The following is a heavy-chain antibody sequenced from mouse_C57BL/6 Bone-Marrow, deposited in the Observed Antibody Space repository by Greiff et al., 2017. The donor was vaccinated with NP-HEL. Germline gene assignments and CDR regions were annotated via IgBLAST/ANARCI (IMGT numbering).Heavy chain of an antibody. CDR1: GYTFTEYT. V-gene: IGHV1-82*01. D-gene: IGHD1-1*01. CDR2: IYPGDGDT. Sequence: QVQLQQSGAELVKPGASVKLSCKASGYTFTEYTIHWVKQRPGKGLEWIGRIYPGDGDTNYNGKFKGKATLTADKSSSTAYMQLSSLTSEDSAVYFCARSHYGSSSYYAMDYWGQGTSVTVSS. J-gene: IGHJ4*01. CDR3: ARSHYGSSSYYAMDY.